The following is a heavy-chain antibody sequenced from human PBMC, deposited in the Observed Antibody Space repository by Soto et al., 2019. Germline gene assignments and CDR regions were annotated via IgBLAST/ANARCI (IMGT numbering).Heavy chain of an antibody. CDR3: AKEMFPRTVLDSSSPWGDY. V-gene: IGHV3-30*18. CDR2: ISYDGGHE. CDR1: GFSLNNYG. J-gene: IGHJ4*02. Sequence: GGSLRLSCVASGFSLNNYGMHWVRQAPGKGLEWVALISYDGGHEYYADSVKGRFTMSREFSKNTLFLQMSSLRVEDTAVYYCAKEMFPRTVLDSSSPWGDYWGQGALVTVSS. D-gene: IGHD6-6*01.